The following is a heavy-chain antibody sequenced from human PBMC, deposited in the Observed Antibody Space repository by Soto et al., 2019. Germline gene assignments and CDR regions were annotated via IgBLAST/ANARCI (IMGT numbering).Heavy chain of an antibody. V-gene: IGHV4-59*01. CDR3: ARADPDASVGY. CDR2: ISYSGST. D-gene: IGHD2-15*01. Sequence: ETLSLTCTVSGGSMSSYYWTWLRQSPGRGLEWIGYISYSGSTYYNPSLKSRVTISADTSKNQFSLRMNSMIAADTAVYYCARADPDASVGYWGQGTLVTVSS. CDR1: GGSMSSYY. J-gene: IGHJ4*02.